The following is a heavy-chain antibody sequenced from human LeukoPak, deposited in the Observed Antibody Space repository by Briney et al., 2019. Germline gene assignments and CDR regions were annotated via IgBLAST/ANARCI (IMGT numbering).Heavy chain of an antibody. CDR3: AKDAYYYDSSGYYSDAFDI. Sequence: GGSLRLSCAGSGFTFSSNDMSWVRQPPGKGLEWVSAISGSGGSTYYADSVKGRFTISRDNSKNTLYLQMNSLRAEDTAVYYCAKDAYYYDSSGYYSDAFDIWGQGTMVTVSS. CDR2: ISGSGGST. CDR1: GFTFSSND. V-gene: IGHV3-23*01. D-gene: IGHD3-22*01. J-gene: IGHJ3*02.